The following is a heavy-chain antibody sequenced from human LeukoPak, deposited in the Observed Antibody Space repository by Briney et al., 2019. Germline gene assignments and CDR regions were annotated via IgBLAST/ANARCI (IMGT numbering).Heavy chain of an antibody. CDR3: ARAVGYCSGGSCRAFDI. CDR2: INHSGST. Sequence: PSETLSPTCAVYGGSFSGYYWSWIRQPPGKGLEWIGEINHSGSTNYNPSLKSRVTISVDTSKNQFSLKLSSVTAADTAVYYCARAVGYCSGGSCRAFDIWGQGTMVTVSS. J-gene: IGHJ3*02. CDR1: GGSFSGYY. D-gene: IGHD2-15*01. V-gene: IGHV4-34*01.